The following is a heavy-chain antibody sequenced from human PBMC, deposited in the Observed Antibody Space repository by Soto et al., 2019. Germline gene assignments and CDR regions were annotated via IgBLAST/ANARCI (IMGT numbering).Heavy chain of an antibody. D-gene: IGHD2-15*01. V-gene: IGHV3-49*03. Sequence: GGSLRLSCTASGFTFGDYAMSWFRQAPGKGLEWVGFIRSKTYGGTTEYAASVKGRFTISRDDSKSIAYLQMNSLKTEDTAVYYCSRDGRTYCSGGSCYAPSWFDPWGQGTLVTVSS. J-gene: IGHJ5*02. CDR2: IRSKTYGGTT. CDR1: GFTFGDYA. CDR3: SRDGRTYCSGGSCYAPSWFDP.